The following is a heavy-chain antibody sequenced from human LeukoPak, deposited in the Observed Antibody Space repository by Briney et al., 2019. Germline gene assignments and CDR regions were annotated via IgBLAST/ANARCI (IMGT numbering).Heavy chain of an antibody. J-gene: IGHJ4*02. CDR3: ARAGMVRGVIKKTTYYFDY. V-gene: IGHV3-48*01. CDR1: GFTFINYS. Sequence: GGSLRLSCAASGFTFINYSMNWVRQAPGKGLEWVSYISSSSTTIYYTDSVKGRFTISRDNTKNSLYLQMNSLRAGDTAVYYCARAGMVRGVIKKTTYYFDYWGQGTLVTVSS. D-gene: IGHD3-10*01. CDR2: ISSSSTTI.